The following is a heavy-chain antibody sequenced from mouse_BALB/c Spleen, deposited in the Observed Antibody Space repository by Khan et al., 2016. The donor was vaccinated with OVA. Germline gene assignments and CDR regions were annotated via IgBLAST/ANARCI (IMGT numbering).Heavy chain of an antibody. J-gene: IGHJ3*01. CDR3: TREGVVGSSFAY. Sequence: QVQLQQSGAELVRPGASVKLSCKASGYTFTNYWINWVKQRPGQGLEWIGNVYPSDSYTNYNQKFKDKATLTVDKSSSTAYMQLSSPTSDDSAVYDWTREGVVGSSFAYWGQGTLVTVSA. CDR2: VYPSDSYT. V-gene: IGHV1-69*02. CDR1: GYTFTNYW.